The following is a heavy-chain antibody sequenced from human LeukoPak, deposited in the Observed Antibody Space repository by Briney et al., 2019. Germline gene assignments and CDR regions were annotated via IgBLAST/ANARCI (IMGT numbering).Heavy chain of an antibody. CDR2: ISSSGSTI. CDR1: GFTFSDYY. Sequence: PGGSLRLSCAASGFTFSDYYMSWIRQAPGKGLEWVSYISSSGSTIYYADSVKGRFTISRDNAKNSLYLQMNSLRAEDTAVYYCARREHCSSTSCYHLMYYYYGMDVWGQGTMVTVSS. V-gene: IGHV3-11*01. CDR3: ARREHCSSTSCYHLMYYYYGMDV. D-gene: IGHD2-2*01. J-gene: IGHJ6*02.